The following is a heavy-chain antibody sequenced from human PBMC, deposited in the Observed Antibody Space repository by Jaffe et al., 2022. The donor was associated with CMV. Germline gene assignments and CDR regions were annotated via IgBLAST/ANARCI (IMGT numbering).Heavy chain of an antibody. J-gene: IGHJ6*03. D-gene: IGHD5-12*01. V-gene: IGHV3-66*01. CDR3: ARDVSGYGPSYYYYYYMDV. Sequence: EVQLVESGGGLVQPGGSLRLSCAASGFTVSSNYMSWVRQAPGKGLEWVSVIYSGGSTYYADSVKGRFTISRDNSKNTLYLQMNSLRAEDTAVYYCARDVSGYGPSYYYYYYMDVWGKGTTVTVSS. CDR2: IYSGGST. CDR1: GFTVSSNY.